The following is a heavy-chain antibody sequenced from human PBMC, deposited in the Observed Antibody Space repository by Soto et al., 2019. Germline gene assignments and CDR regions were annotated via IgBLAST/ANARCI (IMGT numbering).Heavy chain of an antibody. D-gene: IGHD6-13*01. Sequence: TGGSLRLSCAASGFTFSSYGMHWVRQAPGKGLEWVAVIWYDGSNKYYADSVKGRFTISRDNSKNTLYLQMNSLRAEDTAVYYCARDPWRQQLVVNWFDPWGQGTLVTVS. CDR3: ARDPWRQQLVVNWFDP. J-gene: IGHJ5*02. V-gene: IGHV3-33*01. CDR1: GFTFSSYG. CDR2: IWYDGSNK.